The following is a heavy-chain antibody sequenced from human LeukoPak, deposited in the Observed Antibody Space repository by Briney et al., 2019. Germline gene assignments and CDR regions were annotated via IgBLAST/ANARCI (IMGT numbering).Heavy chain of an antibody. CDR3: AREGIQLWFAY. Sequence: GGSLRLSCAAPGFTSSSYWMSWVRQAPGKGLEWVANIKQDGSEKYYVDSVKGRFTISRDNAKNSLYLQMNSLRAEDTAVYYCAREGIQLWFAYWGQGTLVTVSS. J-gene: IGHJ4*02. CDR1: GFTSSSYW. D-gene: IGHD5-18*01. V-gene: IGHV3-7*01. CDR2: IKQDGSEK.